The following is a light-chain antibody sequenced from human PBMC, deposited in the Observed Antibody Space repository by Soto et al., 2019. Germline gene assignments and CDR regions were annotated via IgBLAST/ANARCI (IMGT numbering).Light chain of an antibody. CDR3: QQYNTYPT. CDR2: GAS. CDR1: QDIGNW. Sequence: DIQMTQSPSSLSASVGDRVTITCRASQDIGNWLAWYQKKPEKAPKSLIYGASSLQSEVPSRFSGSGSGTDFTLTISSLQPEDFATYYCQQYNTYPTFGGGTKVEIK. V-gene: IGKV1D-16*01. J-gene: IGKJ4*01.